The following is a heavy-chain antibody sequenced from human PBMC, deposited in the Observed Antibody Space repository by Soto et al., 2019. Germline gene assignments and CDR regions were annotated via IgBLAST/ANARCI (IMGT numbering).Heavy chain of an antibody. Sequence: SVKVSCKASGGTFSSYAISWVRQAPGQGLEWMGGIIPIFGTANYAQKFQGRVTITADESTSTAYMELSSLRSEDTAVYYCGRVIVRGYSHAFDIGGQGTMVTVS. D-gene: IGHD3-22*01. V-gene: IGHV1-69*13. J-gene: IGHJ3*02. CDR2: IIPIFGTA. CDR3: GRVIVRGYSHAFDI. CDR1: GGTFSSYA.